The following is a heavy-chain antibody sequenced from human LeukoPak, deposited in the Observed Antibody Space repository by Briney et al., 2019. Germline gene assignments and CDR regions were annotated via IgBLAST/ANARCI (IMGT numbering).Heavy chain of an antibody. V-gene: IGHV3-7*01. CDR3: ARDYPGQGIDY. CDR2: IKQDGSAK. Sequence: PGGSLRLSCAASGFTFSTYWMSWFRHAPGKGLEWVANIKQDGSAKYYVDSVKGRFTISTDNAKTSLYLQMNSLRDEDTAVYYCARDYPGQGIDYWGQGTLVTVSS. D-gene: IGHD3-10*01. CDR1: GFTFSTYW. J-gene: IGHJ4*02.